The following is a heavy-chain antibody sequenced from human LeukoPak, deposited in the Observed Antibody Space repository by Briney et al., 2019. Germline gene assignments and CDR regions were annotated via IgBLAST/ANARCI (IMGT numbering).Heavy chain of an antibody. D-gene: IGHD4-11*01. CDR2: IYTSGST. CDR3: ARTDYSNYYYYYYMDV. Sequence: SETLSLTCTVSGGSISSYYWSCIRQPAGKGLEGIGRIYTSGSTNYNPSLKSRVTMSVDTSKNQFSLKLSSVTGADTAVYYCARTDYSNYYYYYYMDVWGKGTTVTVSS. V-gene: IGHV4-4*07. J-gene: IGHJ6*03. CDR1: GGSISSYY.